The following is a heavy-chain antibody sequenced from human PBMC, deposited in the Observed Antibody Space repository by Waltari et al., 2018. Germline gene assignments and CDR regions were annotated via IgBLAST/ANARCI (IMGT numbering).Heavy chain of an antibody. CDR3: ARGSGVDY. D-gene: IGHD7-27*01. CDR2: ISDGGGII. CDR1: GVTFSTYV. Sequence: EVQLLESGGGLVQPGGSLRTSCAASGVTFSTYVMNGVRQAPGKGLEWVSSISDGGGIINYADSVKGRFTISRDNSKNTVYLQMKSLRAEDTAVYYCARGSGVDYWGQGTLVTISS. V-gene: IGHV3-23*01. J-gene: IGHJ4*02.